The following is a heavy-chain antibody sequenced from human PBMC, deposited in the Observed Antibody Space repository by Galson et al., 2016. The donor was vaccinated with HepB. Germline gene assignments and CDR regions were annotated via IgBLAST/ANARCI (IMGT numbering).Heavy chain of an antibody. J-gene: IGHJ4*02. CDR1: GFNLNSCS. CDR2: ITSSSSLI. V-gene: IGHV3-48*02. D-gene: IGHD3-10*01. Sequence: SLRLSCAVFGFNLNSCSMNWVRQAPGKGLEWISYITSSSSLIFYADSVKGRFTISRDNARNSLYLQMNILRDKDTAVYYCARVVYGSGSYYRFYDYWGQGTLVTVSS. CDR3: ARVVYGSGSYYRFYDY.